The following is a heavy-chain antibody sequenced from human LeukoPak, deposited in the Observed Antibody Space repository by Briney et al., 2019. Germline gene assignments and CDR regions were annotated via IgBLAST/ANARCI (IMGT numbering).Heavy chain of an antibody. Sequence: ASVKVSCKASGYTFTSYDISWVRQATGQGLEWMGWMNPNSGNTGYAQKFQGRVTMTRNTSISTAYMELSSLRSEDTAVYYCASILVVTLSGAFDIWGQGTMVTVPS. CDR2: MNPNSGNT. V-gene: IGHV1-8*01. J-gene: IGHJ3*02. CDR3: ASILVVTLSGAFDI. D-gene: IGHD3-22*01. CDR1: GYTFTSYD.